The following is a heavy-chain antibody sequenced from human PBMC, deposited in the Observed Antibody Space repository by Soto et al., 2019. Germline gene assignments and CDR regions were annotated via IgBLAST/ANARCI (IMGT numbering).Heavy chain of an antibody. D-gene: IGHD6-19*01. CDR1: GFTFSSYS. J-gene: IGHJ4*02. V-gene: IGHV3-21*01. CDR3: ACTRPRKTQWLGNDFDY. CDR2: ISSSSSYI. Sequence: GGSLRLSCAASGFTFSSYSMNWVRQAPGKGLEWVSSISSSSSYIYYADSVKGRFTISRDNAKNSLYLQMNSLRAEDTAVYYCACTRPRKTQWLGNDFDYWGQGTLVTVSS.